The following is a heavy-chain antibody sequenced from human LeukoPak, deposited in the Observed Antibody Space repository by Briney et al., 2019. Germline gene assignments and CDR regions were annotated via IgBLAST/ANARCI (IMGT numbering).Heavy chain of an antibody. D-gene: IGHD6-19*01. CDR3: ARFLSDSSGGNADAFGI. J-gene: IGHJ3*02. CDR2: IYYSGST. V-gene: IGHV4-59*02. Sequence: PSETLSLTCTVSGGSVSSYYWSWIRQPPGKGLEWIGFIYYSGSTNYNPSLKSRVTISVDTSKNQFSLKLNSVTAADTAVYYCARFLSDSSGGNADAFGIWGQGTMVTVSS. CDR1: GGSVSSYY.